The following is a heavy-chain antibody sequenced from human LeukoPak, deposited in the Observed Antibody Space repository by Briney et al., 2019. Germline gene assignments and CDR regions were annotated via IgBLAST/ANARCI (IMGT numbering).Heavy chain of an antibody. CDR1: GYTFTSYD. V-gene: IGHV1-69*13. D-gene: IGHD4-17*01. J-gene: IGHJ5*02. CDR3: ARDYGRNSVGFDP. CDR2: IIPIFGTA. Sequence: SVEVSCKASGYTFTSYDISWVRQAPGQGLEWMGGIIPIFGTANYAQKFQGRVTITADESTSAAYMELSSLRSEDTAVYYCARDYGRNSVGFDPWGQGTLVTVSS.